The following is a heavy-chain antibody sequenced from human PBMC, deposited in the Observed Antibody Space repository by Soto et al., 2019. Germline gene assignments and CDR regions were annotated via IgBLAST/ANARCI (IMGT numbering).Heavy chain of an antibody. CDR3: ARESLSYDSSGYYYDY. Sequence: GGSLRLSCAASGFTFSSYAMHWVRQAPGKGLEYVSAISSNGGSTYYADSVKGRFSISRDNSKNTLYLQMGSLRAEDMAVYYCARESLSYDSSGYYYDYWGQGTLVTVSS. D-gene: IGHD3-22*01. CDR1: GFTFSSYA. CDR2: ISSNGGST. J-gene: IGHJ4*02. V-gene: IGHV3-64*02.